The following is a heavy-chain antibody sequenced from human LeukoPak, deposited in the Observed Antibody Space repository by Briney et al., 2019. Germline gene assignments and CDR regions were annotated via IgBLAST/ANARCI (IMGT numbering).Heavy chain of an antibody. Sequence: GGSLRLSCAASGFTFSSYSMNWVRQAPGKGLEWVSYISSSSSTIYYADSVKGRFTISRDNSKNTLYLQMNSLRAEDTAVYYCAREGASQDVRGFDYWGQGTQVTVSS. J-gene: IGHJ4*02. CDR2: ISSSSSTI. CDR1: GFTFSSYS. V-gene: IGHV3-48*01. CDR3: AREGASQDVRGFDY. D-gene: IGHD3-10*02.